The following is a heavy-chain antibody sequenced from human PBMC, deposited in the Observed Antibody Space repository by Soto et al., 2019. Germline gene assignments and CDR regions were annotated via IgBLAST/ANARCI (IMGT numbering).Heavy chain of an antibody. V-gene: IGHV4-39*01. CDR2: VCHSGST. CDR1: GGSITSTNYC. J-gene: IGHJ5*01. Sequence: SETLSLTCTVSGGSITSTNYCWGWIRQPPGKGLEWIASVCHSGSTYYNPSLKSRVTISMNTSKNQFSLSLHSATAADTAVYYCASTIFPPSNWFDSWGQGTPVTVSS. D-gene: IGHD3-9*01. CDR3: ASTIFPPSNWFDS.